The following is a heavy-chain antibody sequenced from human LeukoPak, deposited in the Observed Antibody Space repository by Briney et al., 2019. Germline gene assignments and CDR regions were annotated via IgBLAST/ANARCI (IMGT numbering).Heavy chain of an antibody. CDR3: ARVPGRSSSWTLDY. J-gene: IGHJ4*02. CDR1: GGSISSYY. V-gene: IGHV4-59*13. D-gene: IGHD6-13*01. Sequence: PSETLSLTCTVSGGSISSYYWSWIRQPPGKGLEWIGYIYYSGSTNYNPSLKSRVTISVDTSKNQFPLKLSSVTAADTAVYYCARVPGRSSSWTLDYWGQGTLVTVSS. CDR2: IYYSGST.